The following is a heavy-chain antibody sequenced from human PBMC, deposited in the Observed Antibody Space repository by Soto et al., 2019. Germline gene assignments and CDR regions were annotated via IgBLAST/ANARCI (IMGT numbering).Heavy chain of an antibody. D-gene: IGHD3-10*01. CDR1: GFTFSNTA. CDR2: ISGSGGTT. J-gene: IGHJ4*02. Sequence: EVQLLESGGGLVQPGGSLRLSCAASGFTFSNTAMTWVRQAPGKGMAWVSTISGSGGTTFYADSVKGRFSISRDNSKNTLYLQVNSLRAEESAVYYCAKEGSYFGQIDYWGQGTLVTFS. CDR3: AKEGSYFGQIDY. V-gene: IGHV3-23*01.